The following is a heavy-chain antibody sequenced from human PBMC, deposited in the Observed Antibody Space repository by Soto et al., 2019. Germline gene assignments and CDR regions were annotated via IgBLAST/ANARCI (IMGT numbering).Heavy chain of an antibody. D-gene: IGHD3-16*01. CDR3: GGDTGGYFWAASRGGITVSSKPLGEWFDP. CDR2: VSQGGAA. J-gene: IGHJ5*02. CDR1: GAFLNIFF. Sequence: QVQLQESGPGLVRPSETLSLTCTVSGAFLNIFFWSWIRQTPGKGLEWIGYVSQGGAAAYLAEGGDTGLHPFPWGSSTISPGLPKDQVSLGVDLGAGGDTGGYFWAASRGGITVSSKPLGEWFDPWGQGTLVTVSS. V-gene: IGHV4-59*01.